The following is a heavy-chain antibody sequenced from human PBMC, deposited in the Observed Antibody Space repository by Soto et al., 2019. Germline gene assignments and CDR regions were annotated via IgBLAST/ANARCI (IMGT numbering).Heavy chain of an antibody. CDR1: GYTFTSYG. J-gene: IGHJ4*02. Sequence: ASVKVSCKASGYTFTSYGISWVRQAPGQGLEWMGWISAYNGNTNYAQKLQGRVTMTTDTSTSTDYMELRSLRSDDTAVYYCARDRIVVVPAAMGLWGQGKLVTVS. D-gene: IGHD2-2*01. CDR3: ARDRIVVVPAAMGL. V-gene: IGHV1-18*01. CDR2: ISAYNGNT.